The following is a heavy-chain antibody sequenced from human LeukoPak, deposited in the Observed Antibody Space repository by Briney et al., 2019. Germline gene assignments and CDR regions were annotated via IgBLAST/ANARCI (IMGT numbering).Heavy chain of an antibody. J-gene: IGHJ5*02. V-gene: IGHV4-34*01. D-gene: IGHD6-13*01. Sequence: PSETLSLTCAVYGGSFSGYYWSWIRQPPGKGLEWIGEINHSGSTNYNPSLKSRVTISVDTSKNQFSLKLSSVTAADTAVYYCARCGSRGFDLWGQGTLVTVSS. CDR1: GGSFSGYY. CDR2: INHSGST. CDR3: ARCGSRGFDL.